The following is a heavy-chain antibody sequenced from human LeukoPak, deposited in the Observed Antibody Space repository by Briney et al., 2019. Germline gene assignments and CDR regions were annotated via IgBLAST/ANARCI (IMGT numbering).Heavy chain of an antibody. J-gene: IGHJ4*02. CDR2: IYYSGST. CDR1: GGSISSYY. Sequence: ASETLSLTCTVSGGSISSYYWSWIRQPPGKGLEWIGYIYYSGSTNYNPSLKSRVTISVDTSKNQFSLKLSSVTAADTAVYYCARVGWFGEFDYWGQGTLVTVYS. CDR3: ARVGWFGEFDY. V-gene: IGHV4-59*01. D-gene: IGHD3-10*01.